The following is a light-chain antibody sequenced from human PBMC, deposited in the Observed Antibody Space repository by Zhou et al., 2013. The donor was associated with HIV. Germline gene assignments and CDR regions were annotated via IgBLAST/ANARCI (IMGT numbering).Light chain of an antibody. CDR3: QQYGNSPVT. CDR1: QSVSRY. CDR2: DAS. Sequence: EIVLTQSPTTLSLSPGERATLSCRASQSVSRYLAWYQQKPGLAPRLLIYDASNRATGIPERFSGSGSGTDFTLTISRLEPEDFAVYYCQQYGNSPVTFGGGTKVEIK. J-gene: IGKJ4*01. V-gene: IGKV3D-20*01.